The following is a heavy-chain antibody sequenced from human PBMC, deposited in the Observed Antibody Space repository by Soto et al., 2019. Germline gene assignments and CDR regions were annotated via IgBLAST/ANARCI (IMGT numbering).Heavy chain of an antibody. CDR1: GFTFSSYA. V-gene: IGHV3-23*01. CDR2: ISGSGGST. Sequence: GGSLRLSCAASGFTFSSYAMSWVRQAPGKGLEWVSAISGSGGSTYYADSVKGRFTISRDNSKNTLYLQMNSLRAEDTAVYYCAKPYCSSTSCYAISDYYYYGMDVWGQGTTVTISS. J-gene: IGHJ6*02. CDR3: AKPYCSSTSCYAISDYYYYGMDV. D-gene: IGHD2-2*01.